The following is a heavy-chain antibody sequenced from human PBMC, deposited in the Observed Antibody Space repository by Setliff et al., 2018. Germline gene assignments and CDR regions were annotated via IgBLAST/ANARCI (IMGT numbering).Heavy chain of an antibody. V-gene: IGHV1-69*05. D-gene: IGHD3-22*01. CDR1: GYTLTNYY. J-gene: IGHJ6*03. CDR2: TIPMFGTT. Sequence: SVKVSCKASGYTLTNYYMHWVRQAPGQGLEWMGGTIPMFGTTNYARKFQGRLTIITDESTNTAFMQLSSLRSDDTAVYYCVREGVDSRSSTDYRYYMDVWGKGTTVTVSS. CDR3: VREGVDSRSSTDYRYYMDV.